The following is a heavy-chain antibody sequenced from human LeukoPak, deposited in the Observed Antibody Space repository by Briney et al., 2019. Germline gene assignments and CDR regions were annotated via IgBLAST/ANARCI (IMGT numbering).Heavy chain of an antibody. CDR3: ARLIAVAGTDFDY. Sequence: GGSLRLSCAASGFTFSSYGMHWVRQAPGKGLEWVAVIWYDGSNKYYADSVKGRFTISRDNSKNTLYLQMNSLRAEDTAVYYCARLIAVAGTDFDYWGQGTLVTVSS. V-gene: IGHV3-33*01. CDR1: GFTFSSYG. CDR2: IWYDGSNK. D-gene: IGHD6-19*01. J-gene: IGHJ4*02.